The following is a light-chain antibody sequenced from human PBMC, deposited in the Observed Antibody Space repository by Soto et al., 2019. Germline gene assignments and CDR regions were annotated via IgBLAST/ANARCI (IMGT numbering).Light chain of an antibody. J-gene: IGKJ1*01. CDR3: QHYGTSPET. CDR1: QSVSNSY. Sequence: EIVLTQSPGTLSLSPGERATLSCRASQSVSNSYLAWYHQKPGLAPRLLIYGASSRATGIPDRFSGSGSGTDFTLTISGLEPEDFAVYYCQHYGTSPETFGQGTKVEIK. CDR2: GAS. V-gene: IGKV3-20*01.